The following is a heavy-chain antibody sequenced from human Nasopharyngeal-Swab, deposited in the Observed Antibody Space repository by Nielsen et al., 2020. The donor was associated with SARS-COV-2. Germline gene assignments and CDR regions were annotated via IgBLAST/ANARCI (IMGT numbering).Heavy chain of an antibody. CDR3: ARGGVVPAAIRYYYYGMDV. CDR1: GFTVSSNY. V-gene: IGHV3-53*04. J-gene: IGHJ6*02. D-gene: IGHD2-2*02. Sequence: GGSLRLSCAASGFTVSSNYMSWVRQAPGKGLEWVSVIYSGGSTYYADSVKGRFTISRHNSKNTLYPQMSSLRAEDTAVYYCARGGVVPAAIRYYYYGMDVWGQGTTVTVSS. CDR2: IYSGGST.